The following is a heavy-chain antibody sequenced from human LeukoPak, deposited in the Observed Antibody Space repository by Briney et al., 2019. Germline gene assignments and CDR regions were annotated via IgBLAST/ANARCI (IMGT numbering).Heavy chain of an antibody. D-gene: IGHD3-3*01. J-gene: IGHJ5*02. CDR3: AKDLGIFGVVLGFDP. V-gene: IGHV3-23*01. CDR1: GFTFSSYA. Sequence: PGGSLRLSCAASGFTFSSYAMSWVRQAPGKGLEWVSAISGSGGGTYYADSVKGRFTISRDNSRNTLYLQMSSLRAEDTAVYYCAKDLGIFGVVLGFDPWGQGTLDTLPS. CDR2: ISGSGGGT.